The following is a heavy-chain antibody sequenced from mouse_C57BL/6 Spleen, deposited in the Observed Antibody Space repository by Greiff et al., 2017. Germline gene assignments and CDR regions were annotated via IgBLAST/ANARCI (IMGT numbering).Heavy chain of an antibody. CDR2: IDPSGSYT. D-gene: IGHD3-2*02. J-gene: IGHJ4*01. CDR1: GYTFTSYW. CDR3: ARVKDSSGYEAMDY. V-gene: IGHV1-50*01. Sequence: QVQLQQPGAELVKPGASVKLSCKASGYTFTSYWMQWVKQRPGQGLEWIGEIDPSGSYTNYNQKFKGKATLTVDTSSSTAYMQLSSLTSEDSAVYYCARVKDSSGYEAMDYWGQGTSVTVSS.